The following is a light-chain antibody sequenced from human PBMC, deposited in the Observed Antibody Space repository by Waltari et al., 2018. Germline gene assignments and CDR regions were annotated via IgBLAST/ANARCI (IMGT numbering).Light chain of an antibody. CDR2: DAS. J-gene: IGKJ1*01. V-gene: IGKV1-33*01. CDR1: QDISNY. CDR3: HQYNDWPPT. Sequence: DIQMTQSPSSLSASVGDRVTITCQASQDISNYLNWYQQKPGKAPKLLIYDASNLETGVPSRFSGSGSGTDFTFTISSLQSEDFAVYYCHQYNDWPPTFGQGTTVEIK.